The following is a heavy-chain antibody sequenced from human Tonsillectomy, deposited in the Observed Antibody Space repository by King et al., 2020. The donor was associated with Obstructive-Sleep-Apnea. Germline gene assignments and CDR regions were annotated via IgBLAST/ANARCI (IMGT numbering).Heavy chain of an antibody. CDR2: INHSGIS. CDR3: ARGGFGEPLDY. J-gene: IGHJ4*02. Sequence: VQLKQWGAGLLKPSETLSLTCAVYGASFSGYYWSWIRQPPGKGLEWIGEINHSGISKNNPSLKSRVTITADTSKSQFSLKLSSVTAADTAVYYCARGGFGEPLDYWGQGTLVTVSS. CDR1: GASFSGYY. D-gene: IGHD3-10*01. V-gene: IGHV4-34*01.